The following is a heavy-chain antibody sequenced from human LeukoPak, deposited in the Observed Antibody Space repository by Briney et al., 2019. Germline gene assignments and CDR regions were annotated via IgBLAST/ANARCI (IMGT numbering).Heavy chain of an antibody. CDR2: IYTGTHT. V-gene: IGHV3-66*01. J-gene: IGHJ6*02. D-gene: IGHD4-17*01. CDR3: ARYDYGDYGGDVHYYAMDV. Sequence: GGSLRLSCAVSGFPVSRNYMSWVRQAPGKGLEWVSVIYTGTHTYYADSVRGRFTISKDNSKNTLYLQMNSLRAEDTAVYYCARYDYGDYGGDVHYYAMDVWGQGTTVTVSS. CDR1: GFPVSRNY.